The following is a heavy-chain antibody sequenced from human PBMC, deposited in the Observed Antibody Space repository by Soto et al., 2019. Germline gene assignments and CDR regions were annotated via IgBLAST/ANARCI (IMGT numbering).Heavy chain of an antibody. CDR2: IYYSGST. V-gene: IGHV4-39*01. CDR1: GGSISSSSYY. J-gene: IGHJ3*02. D-gene: IGHD2-2*01. Sequence: PSETLSLTCTVSGGSISSSSYYWGWIRQPPGKGLEWIGSIYYSGSTYYNPSLKSRVTISVDTSKNQFSLRLSSVTAADTAVYYCARQGYCSSTSCYDAFDIWGQGTMVTVSS. CDR3: ARQGYCSSTSCYDAFDI.